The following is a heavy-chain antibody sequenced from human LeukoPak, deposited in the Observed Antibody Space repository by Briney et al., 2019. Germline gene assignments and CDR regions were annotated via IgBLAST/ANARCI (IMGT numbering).Heavy chain of an antibody. CDR2: INPNSGGT. CDR3: ARVSGSSGFDY. D-gene: IGHD6-19*01. V-gene: IGHV1-2*04. CDR1: GYTFTGYY. Sequence: ASVKVSCKASGYTFTGYYMHWVRQAPGQGLEWMGWINPNSGGTNYAQKFQGWVTVTRDTSISTAYMELSRLRSDDTAVYYCARVSGSSGFDYWGQGTLVTVSS. J-gene: IGHJ4*02.